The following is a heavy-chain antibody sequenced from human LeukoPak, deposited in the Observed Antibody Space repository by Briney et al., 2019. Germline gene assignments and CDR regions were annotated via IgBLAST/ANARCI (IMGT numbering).Heavy chain of an antibody. CDR1: GYSISSSSYY. V-gene: IGHV4-39*07. CDR3: ARDWPPYDNYYYYYYMDV. CDR2: IYYSGST. Sequence: SETLSLTCTVSGYSISSSSYYWGWIRQPPGKGLEWIGSIYYSGSTYYNPSLNSRVTISVDTSKNQFSLRLSSVTAADTAVYYCARDWPPYDNYYYYYYMDVWGKGTTVTVSS. J-gene: IGHJ6*03. D-gene: IGHD3-10*01.